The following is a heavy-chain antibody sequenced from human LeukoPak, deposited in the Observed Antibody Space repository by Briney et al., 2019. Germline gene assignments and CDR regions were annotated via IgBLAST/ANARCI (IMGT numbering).Heavy chain of an antibody. J-gene: IGHJ4*02. V-gene: IGHV4-4*07. Sequence: PSETLSLTCTVSGGSLSSYYWSWIRQPAGKGLEWIGRIYTSGSTNYNPSLKGRVTMSVDTSKNQFSLKLSSVTAADTAVYYCARHMAGNYGSGSYYNRYYFDYWGQGTLVTVSS. CDR2: IYTSGST. CDR3: ARHMAGNYGSGSYYNRYYFDY. D-gene: IGHD3-10*01. CDR1: GGSLSSYY.